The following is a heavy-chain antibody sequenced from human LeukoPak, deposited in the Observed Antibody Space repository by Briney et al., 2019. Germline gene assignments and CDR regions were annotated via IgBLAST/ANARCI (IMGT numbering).Heavy chain of an antibody. CDR1: GFTFSSYA. D-gene: IGHD4-17*01. CDR3: ARDLSYGAPAYSFAY. V-gene: IGHV3-30*04. Sequence: GGSLRLSCAASGFTFSSYAMHWVRQAPGKGLEWVVVISYDGSNKYYADSVKGRFTISRDNSKNTLYLQMNSLRAEDTAVYYCARDLSYGAPAYSFAYWAQETRVTVPS. J-gene: IGHJ4*02. CDR2: ISYDGSNK.